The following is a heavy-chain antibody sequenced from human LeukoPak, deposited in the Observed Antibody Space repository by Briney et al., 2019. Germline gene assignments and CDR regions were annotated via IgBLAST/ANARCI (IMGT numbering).Heavy chain of an antibody. J-gene: IGHJ2*01. Sequence: GRSLRLSCAASGFTFDDYAMHWVRQAPGKGLEWVSGISWNSGSIGYADSVKGRFTISRDNAKNSVYLQMHSLRAEDTAVYYCARCRGSGRSGWYFDFWGRGTLVTVS. V-gene: IGHV3-9*01. CDR2: ISWNSGSI. D-gene: IGHD6-19*01. CDR3: ARCRGSGRSGWYFDF. CDR1: GFTFDDYA.